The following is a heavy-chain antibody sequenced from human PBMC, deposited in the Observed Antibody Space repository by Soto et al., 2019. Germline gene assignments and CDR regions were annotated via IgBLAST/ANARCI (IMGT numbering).Heavy chain of an antibody. D-gene: IGHD5-18*01. CDR2: INHSGST. CDR3: AREIGGYSYGPLFDP. J-gene: IGHJ5*02. CDR1: GGSFSGYY. Sequence: QVQLQQWGAGLLKPSETLSLTCAVYGGSFSGYYWSWIRQPPGKGLEWIGEINHSGSTNYNPSLKSRVTISVDTSKNQFSLKLSSVTAADTAVYYCAREIGGYSYGPLFDPWGQGTLVTVSS. V-gene: IGHV4-34*01.